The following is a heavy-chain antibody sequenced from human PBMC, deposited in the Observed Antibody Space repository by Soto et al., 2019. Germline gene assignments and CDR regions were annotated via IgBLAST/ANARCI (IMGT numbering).Heavy chain of an antibody. CDR3: TRPLYCGGDCYLGRGY. J-gene: IGHJ4*02. CDR1: GFTFSGSA. V-gene: IGHV3-73*01. D-gene: IGHD2-21*02. Sequence: GGSLRLSCAASGFTFSGSAMHWVRQASGKGLEWVGRIRSKANSYATAYAASVKGRFTISRDDSKNTAYLQMNSLKNDDTAVYYCTRPLYCGGDCYLGRGYWGQGTLVTVS. CDR2: IRSKANSYAT.